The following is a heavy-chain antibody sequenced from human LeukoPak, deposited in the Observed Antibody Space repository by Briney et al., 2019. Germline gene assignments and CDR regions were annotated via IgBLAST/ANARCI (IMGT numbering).Heavy chain of an antibody. V-gene: IGHV4-30-4*07. Sequence: SETLSLTCAVSGGSISSGGYSWRWIRQPRGKGREWIGYIYYSGSTYYNPSLKSRVTISVDTSKNQFSLKLSSVTAADTAVYYCARGFERYYDSRVWGQGTLVTVSS. CDR3: ARGFERYYDSRV. CDR1: GGSISSGGYS. D-gene: IGHD3-22*01. CDR2: IYYSGST. J-gene: IGHJ4*02.